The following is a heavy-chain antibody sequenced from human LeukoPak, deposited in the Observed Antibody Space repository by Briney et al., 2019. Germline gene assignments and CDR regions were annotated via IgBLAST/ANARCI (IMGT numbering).Heavy chain of an antibody. CDR3: ARDLATVTKGFDI. J-gene: IGHJ3*02. D-gene: IGHD4-11*01. CDR2: ISYIGRT. V-gene: IGHV4-59*11. CDR1: DDSFSSHY. Sequence: SETLSLTCAVSDDSFSSHYWTWIRQPPGKGLEWIGYISYIGRTNYNPSLKSRATISIDTSKNQFHLKLTSVTAADTAVYYCARDLATVTKGFDIWGQGTMVSVSS.